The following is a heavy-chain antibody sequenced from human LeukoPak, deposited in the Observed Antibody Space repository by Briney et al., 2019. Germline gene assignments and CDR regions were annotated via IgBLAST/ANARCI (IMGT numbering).Heavy chain of an antibody. CDR1: GFTFSSYA. CDR3: ASPGDSYCSGGSCYLWYYYYYGMDV. V-gene: IGHV3-30*04. CDR2: ISYDGSNK. Sequence: GRSLRLSCAASGFTFSSYAMHWVRQAPGKGLEWVAVISYDGSNKYYADSVKGRFTISRDNSKNTLYLQMNSLRAEDTAVYYCASPGDSYCSGGSCYLWYYYYYGMDVWGQGTTVTVSS. J-gene: IGHJ6*02. D-gene: IGHD2-15*01.